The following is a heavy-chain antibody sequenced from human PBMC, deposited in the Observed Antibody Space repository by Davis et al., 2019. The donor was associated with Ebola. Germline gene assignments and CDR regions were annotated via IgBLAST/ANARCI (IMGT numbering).Heavy chain of an antibody. CDR2: ISGSGDLT. CDR3: GRGLSGDY. Sequence: GGSLRLSCAASTSFTFSSFAMSWVRQAPGKGLEWVSGISGSGDLTYYADSVKGRFTISRDNSKNTLYLQMNSLRAEDTAVYYCGRGLSGDYWGQGTLVTVSS. J-gene: IGHJ4*02. CDR1: TSFTFSSFA. V-gene: IGHV3-23*01. D-gene: IGHD4/OR15-4a*01.